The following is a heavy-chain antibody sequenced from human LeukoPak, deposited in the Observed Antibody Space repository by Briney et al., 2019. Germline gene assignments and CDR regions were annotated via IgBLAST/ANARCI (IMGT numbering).Heavy chain of an antibody. J-gene: IGHJ4*02. CDR2: ISSSGSTI. Sequence: GGSLRLSCATSGFSFSSYAMSWVRQAPGKGLEWVSYISSSGSTIYYADSVKGRFTISRDNAKNSLYLQMNSLRAEDTALYYCARAGGYCGRISCPYYFDYWGQGSLVAVSS. V-gene: IGHV3-48*04. D-gene: IGHD2-15*01. CDR1: GFSFSSYA. CDR3: ARAGGYCGRISCPYYFDY.